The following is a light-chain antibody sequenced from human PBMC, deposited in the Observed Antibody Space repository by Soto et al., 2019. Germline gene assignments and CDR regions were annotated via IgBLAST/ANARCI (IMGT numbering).Light chain of an antibody. CDR3: NSYTTSGTYV. Sequence: QSALTQPASVSGSPGQSITISCTGTSSDVGAYNYVSWYQHLPGKAPKLMIYDVTNRPSGVSNRFSGSKSGNTASLSISGLQAEDEADYYCNSYTTSGTYVFGTGTKVTVL. V-gene: IGLV2-14*03. CDR2: DVT. CDR1: SSDVGAYNY. J-gene: IGLJ1*01.